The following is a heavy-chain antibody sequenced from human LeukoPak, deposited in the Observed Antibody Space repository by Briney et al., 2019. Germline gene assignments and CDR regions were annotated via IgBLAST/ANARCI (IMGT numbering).Heavy chain of an antibody. V-gene: IGHV3-30*03. CDR1: EFTFSSYA. D-gene: IGHD2-2*01. CDR2: VSYDGSDK. Sequence: GGSLRLSCAASEFTFSSYAMHWVRQAPGKGLEWVALVSYDGSDKYYADSVKGRFTISRDNSKNTLYLQMNSLRAEDTAVYYCARGVVVPAAPDYWGQGTLVTVSS. CDR3: ARGVVVPAAPDY. J-gene: IGHJ4*02.